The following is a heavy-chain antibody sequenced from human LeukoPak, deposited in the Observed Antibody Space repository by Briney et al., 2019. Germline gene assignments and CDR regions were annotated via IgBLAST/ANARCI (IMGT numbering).Heavy chain of an antibody. D-gene: IGHD6-13*01. J-gene: IGHJ4*02. V-gene: IGHV1-8*02. Sequence: ASVKVSCKASGYTFTGYYMHWVRQAPGQGLEWMGWMNPNNGNTDYAQKFQGRVTMTEDTSTDTAYMELSSLRSEDTAVYYCATDLAAAEDYWGQGTLVTVSS. CDR3: ATDLAAAEDY. CDR2: MNPNNGNT. CDR1: GYTFTGYY.